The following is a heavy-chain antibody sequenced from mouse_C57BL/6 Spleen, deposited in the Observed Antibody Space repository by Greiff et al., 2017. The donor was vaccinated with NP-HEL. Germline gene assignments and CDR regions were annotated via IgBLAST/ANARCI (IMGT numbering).Heavy chain of an antibody. D-gene: IGHD1-1*01. CDR2: IYPSDSET. Sequence: VQLQQSGAELVRPGSSVKLSCKASGYTFTSYWMDWVKQRPGQGLEWIGNIYPSDSETHYNQKFKDKATLTVDKSSSTAYMQLSSLTSEDSAVYYCARGDYYGSLFDDWGQGTTLTVSS. V-gene: IGHV1-61*01. J-gene: IGHJ2*01. CDR3: ARGDYYGSLFDD. CDR1: GYTFTSYW.